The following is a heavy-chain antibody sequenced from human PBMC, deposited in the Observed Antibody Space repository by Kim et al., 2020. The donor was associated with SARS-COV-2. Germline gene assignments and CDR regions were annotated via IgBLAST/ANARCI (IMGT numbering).Heavy chain of an antibody. CDR2: ISSSSSYT. D-gene: IGHD6-13*01. J-gene: IGHJ6*02. Sequence: GGSLRLSCAASGFTFSDYYMSWIRQAPGKGLEWVSYISSSSSYTNYADSVKGRFTISRDNAKNSLYLQMNSLRAEDTAVYYCAGGAHSSSWPFYYYYYYGMDVWGQGTTVTVSS. V-gene: IGHV3-11*06. CDR1: GFTFSDYY. CDR3: AGGAHSSSWPFYYYYYYGMDV.